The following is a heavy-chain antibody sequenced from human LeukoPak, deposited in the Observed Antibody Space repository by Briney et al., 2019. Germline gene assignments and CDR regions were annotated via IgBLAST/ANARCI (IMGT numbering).Heavy chain of an antibody. V-gene: IGHV3-21*05. Sequence: GGSLRLSCAASGFTFTTCNVNWVRQAPGKGLEWVSYISSSSRDIYYADSVKGRFTTSRDNAKNSLYLQMNSLRAEDTAVYYCASTTSTSRYRFDHWGQGTLVTVSS. CDR1: GFTFTTCN. CDR2: ISSSSRDI. J-gene: IGHJ4*02. CDR3: ASTTSTSRYRFDH. D-gene: IGHD2-2*01.